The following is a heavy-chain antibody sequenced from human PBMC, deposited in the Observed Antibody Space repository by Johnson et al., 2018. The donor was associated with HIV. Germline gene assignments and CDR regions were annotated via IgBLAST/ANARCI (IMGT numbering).Heavy chain of an antibody. Sequence: QVQLVESGGGVVQPGRSLRLSCAASGFTFSSYAMHWVRQAPGKGLEWVAVISYDGSNKYYADSVKGRFTISRDNSKNTLYLQMNSLRAEDTAVYYCAKDHYYEDSSGSAIDAFDIWGQGTMVTVSS. CDR3: AKDHYYEDSSGSAIDAFDI. D-gene: IGHD3-22*01. J-gene: IGHJ3*02. V-gene: IGHV3-30*04. CDR1: GFTFSSYA. CDR2: ISYDGSNK.